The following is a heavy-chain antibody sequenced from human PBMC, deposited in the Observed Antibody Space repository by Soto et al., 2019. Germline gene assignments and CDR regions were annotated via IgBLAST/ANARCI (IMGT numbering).Heavy chain of an antibody. J-gene: IGHJ3*02. Sequence: SVKVSCKASGGTFSSYAISWVRQAPGQGLEWMGGIIPIFGTANYAQKFQGRVTITADESTSTAYMELSSLRSEDTAVYYCARGYNYYDSSGYYYAITFDIWGQGTMVTVSS. V-gene: IGHV1-69*13. CDR2: IIPIFGTA. CDR3: ARGYNYYDSSGYYYAITFDI. CDR1: GGTFSSYA. D-gene: IGHD3-22*01.